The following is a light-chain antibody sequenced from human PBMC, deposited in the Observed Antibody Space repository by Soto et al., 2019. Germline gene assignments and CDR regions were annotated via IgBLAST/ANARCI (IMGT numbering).Light chain of an antibody. CDR1: QSVSGW. Sequence: DIHMTQSASTLSSSFGDTVTVTCLASQSVSGWLAWYQQKPGEAPKLLIYDASALPRGVPSRFSGSGSGTKFTLTIASLQPDDFATYYCQQFNSYPITFGQGTRLEIK. CDR2: DAS. V-gene: IGKV1-5*01. CDR3: QQFNSYPIT. J-gene: IGKJ5*01.